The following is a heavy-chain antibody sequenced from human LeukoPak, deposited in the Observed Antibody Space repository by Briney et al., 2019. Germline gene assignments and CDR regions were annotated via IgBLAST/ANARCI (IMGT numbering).Heavy chain of an antibody. D-gene: IGHD3-16*01. CDR1: GGSISSSSYY. J-gene: IGHJ5*02. Sequence: PSETLSLTCTVSGGSISSSSYYWGWIRQPPGKGLEWIGSIYYSGSTYYNPSLKSRVTISVDTSKNQFSLKLSSVTAADTAVHYCARHPLRPGILSWFDPWGQGTLVTVSS. V-gene: IGHV4-39*01. CDR3: ARHPLRPGILSWFDP. CDR2: IYYSGST.